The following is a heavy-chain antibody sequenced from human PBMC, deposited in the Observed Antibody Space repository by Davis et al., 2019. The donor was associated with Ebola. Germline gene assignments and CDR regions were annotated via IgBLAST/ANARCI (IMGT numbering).Heavy chain of an antibody. D-gene: IGHD6-13*01. CDR3: TRLEQQSASYYFDS. CDR1: GFTFSDYY. J-gene: IGHJ4*02. V-gene: IGHV4-59*08. Sequence: GSLRLSCAASGFTFSDYYMSWIRQPPGKGLEWIGYIYYSGSAKYSPSLGSRVTMSAYTSKNHFSLRLSAVTAADTAVYYCTRLEQQSASYYFDSWGRGTLVSVSS. CDR2: IYYSGSA.